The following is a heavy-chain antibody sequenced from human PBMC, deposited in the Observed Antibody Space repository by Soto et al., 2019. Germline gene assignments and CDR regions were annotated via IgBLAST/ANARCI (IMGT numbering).Heavy chain of an antibody. CDR1: GFTFSSYS. CDR2: ISGNSNYM. Sequence: GGSLRLSCAASGFTFSSYSMDWVRQAPGKGLEWVSSISGNSNYMYYADSVKGRFTISRDNAKNSLYLQMNSLRAEDTAVYYCAREMIGSGSYDYWGQGILVTVSS. D-gene: IGHD3-10*01. V-gene: IGHV3-21*06. J-gene: IGHJ4*02. CDR3: AREMIGSGSYDY.